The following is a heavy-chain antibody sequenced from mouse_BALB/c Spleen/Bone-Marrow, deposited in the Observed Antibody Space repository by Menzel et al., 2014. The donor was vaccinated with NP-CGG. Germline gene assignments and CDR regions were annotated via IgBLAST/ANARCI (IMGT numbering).Heavy chain of an antibody. CDR3: ARLGDGYYDALDY. V-gene: IGHV1S135*01. Sequence: EVQLQQSGPDLVKPGASVKVSCKASGYAFTDYNIYWVKQRHGKSLEWIGYIDLYNGGTSYNQKFKGKATLTVDKSSSTAYMHLNSLTSEDSAVYYCARLGDGYYDALDYWGQGTSVTVS. J-gene: IGHJ4*01. D-gene: IGHD2-3*01. CDR1: GYAFTDYN. CDR2: IDLYNGGT.